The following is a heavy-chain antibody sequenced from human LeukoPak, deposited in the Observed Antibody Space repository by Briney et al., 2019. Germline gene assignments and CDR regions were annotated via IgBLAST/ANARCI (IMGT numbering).Heavy chain of an antibody. CDR3: AKDSKYSYGLDY. Sequence: PGGSLRLPCAASGFTFSSYGMHWVRQAPGKGLEWVAFIRYDGSNKYYADSVKGRFTISRDNSKNTLYLQMNSLRAEDTAVYYCAKDSKYSYGLDYWGQGTLVTVSS. J-gene: IGHJ4*02. V-gene: IGHV3-30*02. CDR1: GFTFSSYG. D-gene: IGHD5-18*01. CDR2: IRYDGSNK.